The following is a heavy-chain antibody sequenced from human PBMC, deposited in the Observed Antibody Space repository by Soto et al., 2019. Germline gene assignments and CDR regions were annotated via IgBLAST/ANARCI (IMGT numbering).Heavy chain of an antibody. CDR1: GFTFSSYG. CDR3: AKGTAE. Sequence: QVQLVESGGGVVQPGRSLRLSCAASGFTFSSYGMHWVRQAPGKGLEWVAVISYDGSNKYYADSVKGRFTISRDNSKNTMYLQMNRLRAEDTAVYYCAKGTAEWGQGTLVTVSS. D-gene: IGHD6-13*01. J-gene: IGHJ4*02. V-gene: IGHV3-30*18. CDR2: ISYDGSNK.